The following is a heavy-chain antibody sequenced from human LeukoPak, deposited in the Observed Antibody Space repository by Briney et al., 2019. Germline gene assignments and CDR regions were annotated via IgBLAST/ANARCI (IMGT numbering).Heavy chain of an antibody. CDR1: GYTFTSYY. CDR3: ARDWGMSGSYFDY. D-gene: IGHD1-26*01. CDR2: INPSGGST. Sequence: SSVKVSCKASGYTFTSYYMDWVRQAPGQGLEWMGIINPSGGSTSYAQKFQGRVTMTRDTTTSTVYMELSSLRSEDTAVYYCARDWGMSGSYFDYWGQGTLVTVSS. J-gene: IGHJ4*02. V-gene: IGHV1-46*01.